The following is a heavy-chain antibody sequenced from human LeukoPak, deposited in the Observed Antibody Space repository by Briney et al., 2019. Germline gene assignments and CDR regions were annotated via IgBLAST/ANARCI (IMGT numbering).Heavy chain of an antibody. CDR3: AKARGHYDFWSGCPYFDY. J-gene: IGHJ4*02. D-gene: IGHD3-3*01. V-gene: IGHV3-7*03. CDR1: GLTVSSYW. CDR2: IKQEGREK. Sequence: GRSLRLSWATSGLTVSSYWMSWVRQAPGNGLEWVADIKQEGREKYYVDSVKGRFTISRDNAKNSLYLQMSSLRAQDMALYYCAKARGHYDFWSGCPYFDYWGQGTLVTVSS.